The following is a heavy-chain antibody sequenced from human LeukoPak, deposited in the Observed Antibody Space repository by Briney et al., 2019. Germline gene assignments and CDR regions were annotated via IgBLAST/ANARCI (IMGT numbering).Heavy chain of an antibody. CDR2: INPNSGGT. CDR1: GYTFTDYC. CDR3: AIQMFNYYARLDY. J-gene: IGHJ4*02. V-gene: IGHV1-2*02. Sequence: GASVKVSCKASGYTFTDYCMHWVRQAPGQGLEWMGWINPNSGGTNYAQKFQGRVTMTRDTSISTAYMELSRLRSDDTAVYYCAIQMFNYYARLDYWGQGTLVTVSS. D-gene: IGHD3-22*01.